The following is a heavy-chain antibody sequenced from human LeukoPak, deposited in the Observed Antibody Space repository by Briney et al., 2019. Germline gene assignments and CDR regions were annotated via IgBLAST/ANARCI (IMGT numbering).Heavy chain of an antibody. CDR1: GGSISSYY. CDR2: IYYSGST. J-gene: IGHJ3*02. D-gene: IGHD3-3*01. V-gene: IGHV4-59*01. CDR3: ARMGTYYDFWSGYGGSFDI. Sequence: SETLSLTCTVSGGSISSYYWSWIRQPPGKGLEWIGYIYYSGSTNYNPSLKSRVTISVDTSKNQFSLKLSSVTAADTAVYYCARMGTYYDFWSGYGGSFDIWGQGTMATVSS.